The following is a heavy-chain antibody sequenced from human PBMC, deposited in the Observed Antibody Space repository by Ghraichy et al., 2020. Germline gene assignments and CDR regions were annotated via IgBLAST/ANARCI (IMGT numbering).Heavy chain of an antibody. D-gene: IGHD6-19*01. CDR2: IIPIFGTA. CDR3: AREIAVAGGFDY. V-gene: IGHV1-69*06. J-gene: IGHJ4*02. CDR1: GGTFSSYA. Sequence: VKVSCKASGGTFSSYAISWVRQAPGQGLEWMGGIIPIFGTANYAQKFQGRVTITADKSTSTAYMELSSLRSEDTAVYYCAREIAVAGGFDYWGQGTLVTVSS.